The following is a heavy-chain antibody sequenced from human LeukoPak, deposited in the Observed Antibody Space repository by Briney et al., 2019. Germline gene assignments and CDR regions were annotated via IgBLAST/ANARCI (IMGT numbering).Heavy chain of an antibody. D-gene: IGHD6-19*01. CDR3: ARSPRYSSGWYLNWFDP. J-gene: IGHJ5*02. CDR1: GGSISSGGYY. V-gene: IGHV4-31*03. CDR2: IYYSGST. Sequence: KTSQTLSLTCTVSGGSISSGGYYWSWIRQHPGKGLEWIGYIYYSGSTYYNPSLKSRVTISVDTSKNQFSLKLSSVTAADTAVYYCARSPRYSSGWYLNWFDPWGQGTLVTVSS.